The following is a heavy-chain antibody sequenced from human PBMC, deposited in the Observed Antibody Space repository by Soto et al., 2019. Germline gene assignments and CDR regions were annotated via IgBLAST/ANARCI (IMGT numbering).Heavy chain of an antibody. CDR1: GYTFTSYA. D-gene: IGHD2-15*01. Sequence: QVQLVQSGAEEKKPGASVKVSCKASGYTFTSYAMHWVRQAPGQRLEWMGCINAGNGNTKYSQKFQGRVTITRDTSASTAYMELSSLRSEDTAVYYCARDLGYALPDYWGQGTLVTVSS. V-gene: IGHV1-3*05. CDR2: INAGNGNT. J-gene: IGHJ4*02. CDR3: ARDLGYALPDY.